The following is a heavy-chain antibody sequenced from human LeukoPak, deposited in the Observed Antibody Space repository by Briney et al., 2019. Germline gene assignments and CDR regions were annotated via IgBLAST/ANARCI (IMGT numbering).Heavy chain of an antibody. CDR3: AKEQGMTLSPIDY. CDR1: GFTFSSYW. CDR2: ISGDGGNT. V-gene: IGHV3-43*02. J-gene: IGHJ4*02. Sequence: PGGSLRLSCAASGFTFSSYWMHWVRQAPGKGLVWVSLISGDGGNTYYADSVKGRSTISRDNSKNSLYLQMNSLRTEDTALYYCAKEQGMTLSPIDYWGQGTLVTVSS.